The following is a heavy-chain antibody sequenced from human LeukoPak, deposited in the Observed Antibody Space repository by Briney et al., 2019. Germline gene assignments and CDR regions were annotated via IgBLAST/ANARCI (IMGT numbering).Heavy chain of an antibody. CDR3: ARQTFTSEEVMDY. CDR2: ISSSSSTI. CDR1: GFTFSSYS. V-gene: IGHV3-48*04. J-gene: IGHJ4*02. D-gene: IGHD3-16*01. Sequence: GGSLRLSCAASGFTFSSYSMNWVRQAPGKGLEWVSYISSSSSTIYYADSVKGRFTISRDNAKNSLYLQMNSLRAEDTTVYYCARQTFTSEEVMDYWGQGTLVTVSS.